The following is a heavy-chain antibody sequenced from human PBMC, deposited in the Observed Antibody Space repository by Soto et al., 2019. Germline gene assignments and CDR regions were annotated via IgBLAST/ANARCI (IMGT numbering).Heavy chain of an antibody. V-gene: IGHV4-39*07. CDR1: GGSISSSSYY. CDR3: ARGPPHHY. J-gene: IGHJ4*02. Sequence: SETLSLTCTVSGGSISSSSYYWCWIRHPPGKGLEWIGSIYYSGSTYYNPSLKSRVTISVDTSKNQFSLKLSSVTAADTALYYCARGPPHHYWGQGTLVTVSS. CDR2: IYYSGST.